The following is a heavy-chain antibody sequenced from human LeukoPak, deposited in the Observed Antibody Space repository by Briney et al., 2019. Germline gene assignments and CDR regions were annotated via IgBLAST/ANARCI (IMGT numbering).Heavy chain of an antibody. CDR2: IISSSSYI. J-gene: IGHJ3*02. V-gene: IGHV3-21*01. D-gene: IGHD2-21*02. Sequence: GGSLRLSCAASGFTFSSYSMNWVRQAPGKGLKWVSSIISSSSYIYYADSVKGRFTISRDNAKNSLYLQMNSLRAEDTAVYYCARDHGASTYCGGDCYRNDAFDIWGQGTMVTVSS. CDR1: GFTFSSYS. CDR3: ARDHGASTYCGGDCYRNDAFDI.